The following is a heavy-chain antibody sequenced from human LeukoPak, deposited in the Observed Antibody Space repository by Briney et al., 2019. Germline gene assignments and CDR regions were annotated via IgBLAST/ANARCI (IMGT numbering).Heavy chain of an antibody. CDR1: GDSVSNNSAA. CDR3: ARVRAVVSGWYGNYMDV. V-gene: IGHV6-1*01. CDR2: TYYRSKWYN. Sequence: SQTLSLTFAISGDSVSNNSAAWNWLRQSPSRGLEWLGSTYYRSKWYNDYAGYGKSRITINADKNKNEFELELNSVTPEDTAVYYCARVRAVVSGWYGNYMDVRGKGTTVTVSS. J-gene: IGHJ6*03. D-gene: IGHD6-19*01.